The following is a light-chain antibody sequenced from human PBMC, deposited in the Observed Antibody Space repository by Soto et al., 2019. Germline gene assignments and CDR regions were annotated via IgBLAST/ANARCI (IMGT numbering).Light chain of an antibody. Sequence: QSDLTQPASVSGPPGQSITISFTGTSSVVGSYNLVSWYQQHPGKAPKLMIYEGSKRPSGVSNRFSGSKSGNTASLTISGLQAEDEADYYCCSYAGSSTYVFGTGTKVTVL. CDR2: EGS. CDR1: SSVVGSYNL. J-gene: IGLJ1*01. V-gene: IGLV2-23*01. CDR3: CSYAGSSTYV.